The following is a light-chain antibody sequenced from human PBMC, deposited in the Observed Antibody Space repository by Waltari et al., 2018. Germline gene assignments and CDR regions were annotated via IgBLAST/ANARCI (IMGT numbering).Light chain of an antibody. Sequence: DVVMTQSPLSLPITPGQSASISCGSSQNLVHSDGNTYLTWYQKKPGQPPRLLIYKVSNRDSGVPDRFSGSGAGTYFTLQISRVEAEDVGVYYCGQGTHWPFTFGPGTKLDIK. CDR1: QNLVHSDGNTY. CDR2: KVS. J-gene: IGKJ3*01. V-gene: IGKV2-30*02. CDR3: GQGTHWPFT.